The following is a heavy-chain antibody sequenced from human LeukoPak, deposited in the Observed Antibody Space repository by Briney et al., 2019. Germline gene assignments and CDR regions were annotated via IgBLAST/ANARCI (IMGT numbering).Heavy chain of an antibody. V-gene: IGHV3-64*04. Sequence: GGSLRLSCSASGFIFSNYAMHWVRQAPGKGLQYVSAISSNGGSTYYADSVKGRFTISRDNAKNSLYLQMNSLRAEDTAVYYCAGDSSGYYNDYWGQGTLVTVSS. CDR1: GFIFSNYA. J-gene: IGHJ4*02. CDR2: ISSNGGST. CDR3: AGDSSGYYNDY. D-gene: IGHD3-22*01.